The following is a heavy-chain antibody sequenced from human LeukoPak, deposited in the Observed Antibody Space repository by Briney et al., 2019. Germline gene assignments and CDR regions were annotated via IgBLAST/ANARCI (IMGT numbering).Heavy chain of an antibody. V-gene: IGHV1-69*13. J-gene: IGHJ4*02. CDR1: GGTFSSYA. Sequence: SVKVSCKASGGTFSSYAISWVRQAPGQGLEWMGGIIPIFGTANYAQKFQGRVTITAGESTSTAYMELSSLRSEDTAVYYCATRRGKRGYSGYDSVGFDYWGQGTLVTVSS. CDR3: ATRRGKRGYSGYDSVGFDY. D-gene: IGHD5-12*01. CDR2: IIPIFGTA.